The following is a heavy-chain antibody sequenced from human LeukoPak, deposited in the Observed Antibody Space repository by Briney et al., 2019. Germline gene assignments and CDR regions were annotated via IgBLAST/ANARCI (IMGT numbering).Heavy chain of an antibody. CDR3: ARDSSIAAAGTGEFDY. Sequence: GGSLRLSCAACGFTFSSYSMNWVRQAPGKGLEWVSYISSSSSTIYYADSVKGRFTISRDNAKNSLYLQMNSLRAEDTAVYYCARDSSIAAAGTGEFDYWGQGTLVTVSS. CDR1: GFTFSSYS. D-gene: IGHD6-13*01. CDR2: ISSSSSTI. J-gene: IGHJ4*02. V-gene: IGHV3-48*01.